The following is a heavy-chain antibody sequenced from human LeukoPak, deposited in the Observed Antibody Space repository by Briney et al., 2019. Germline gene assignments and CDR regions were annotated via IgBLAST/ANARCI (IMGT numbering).Heavy chain of an antibody. CDR3: ARQSRRNYYDSSGYNWFAH. Sequence: SETLSLTCTVCGGSISSSSCCWGWIPQPPGKGLEGVGSIDYSGSTYYNPSIKSRVTISVDTSKNQFSLKLSSVNAADTAVYYCARQSRRNYYDSSGYNWFAHWGQGTLVTVSS. D-gene: IGHD3-22*01. J-gene: IGHJ5*02. CDR2: IDYSGST. CDR1: GGSISSSSCC. V-gene: IGHV4-39*01.